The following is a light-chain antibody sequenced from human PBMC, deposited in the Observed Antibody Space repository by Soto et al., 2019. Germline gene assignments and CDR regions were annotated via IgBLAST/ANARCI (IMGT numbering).Light chain of an antibody. V-gene: IGLV2-18*02. Sequence: QSALTQPPSVSGSPGQSVAISCTGTSSDVGSYNRVSWYQQPPGTAPKLMIYDVNNRPSGVPDRFSGSKSGNTASLTISGLQAEEEADYYCSSYTISSTYVFGSGTKLTVL. CDR2: DVN. CDR1: SSDVGSYNR. CDR3: SSYTISSTYV. J-gene: IGLJ1*01.